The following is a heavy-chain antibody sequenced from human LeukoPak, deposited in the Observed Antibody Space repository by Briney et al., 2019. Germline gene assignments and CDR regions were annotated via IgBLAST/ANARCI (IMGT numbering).Heavy chain of an antibody. CDR3: ARAPYSSGWSASL. V-gene: IGHV3-9*01. J-gene: IGHJ4*02. Sequence: GGSLRLSCAASGFTFDDYAMHWVRQAPGKGLEWVSGISWNSGSIGYADSVKGRFTISRDNAKNYLYLQMNSLRAEDTAVYYCARAPYSSGWSASLWGQGTLVTVSS. CDR1: GFTFDDYA. CDR2: ISWNSGSI. D-gene: IGHD6-19*01.